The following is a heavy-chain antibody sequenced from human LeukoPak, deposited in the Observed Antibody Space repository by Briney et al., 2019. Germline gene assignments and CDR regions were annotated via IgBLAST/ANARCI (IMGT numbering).Heavy chain of an antibody. J-gene: IGHJ3*02. CDR2: ISSSSNTI. V-gene: IGHV3-48*04. CDR3: ASPVYVSGSFYAFDI. CDR1: GFTFSSYS. Sequence: PGGSLRLSCAASGFTFSSYSMNWVRQAPGKGLEWVSYISSSSNTIKYADSVKGRFTISRDNAKNSVYLQMNSLRAEDTAAYYCASPVYVSGSFYAFDIWGQGTVVTVSS. D-gene: IGHD3-10*01.